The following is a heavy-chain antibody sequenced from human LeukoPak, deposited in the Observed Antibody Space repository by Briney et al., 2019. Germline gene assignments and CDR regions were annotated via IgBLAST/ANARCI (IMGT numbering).Heavy chain of an antibody. J-gene: IGHJ4*02. CDR2: ISGSGGST. CDR3: AKDHSIVGATPYYDY. V-gene: IGHV3-23*01. CDR1: GFTFSTYG. Sequence: GGSLRLSCAASGFTFSTYGMSWVRQAPGKGLEWVSAISGSGGSTYYADSVKGRFTISRDNSKNTLYLQMNSLRAEDTAVYYCAKDHSIVGATPYYDYWGQGTLVTVSS. D-gene: IGHD1-26*01.